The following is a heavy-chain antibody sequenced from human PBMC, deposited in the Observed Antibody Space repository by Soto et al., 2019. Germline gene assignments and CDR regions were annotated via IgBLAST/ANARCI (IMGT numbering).Heavy chain of an antibody. D-gene: IGHD3-3*01. J-gene: IGHJ6*02. CDR2: ISAYNGNT. V-gene: IGHV1-18*01. CDR3: ARDRVFGVVLPYYYGMDV. Sequence: QVQLVQSGAEVKKPGASVKVSCKASGYTFTSYGISWVRQAPGQGLEWMGWISAYNGNTNYAQKLQGRVTMTTDTSTSTADMELRSLRSDDTAVYYCARDRVFGVVLPYYYGMDVWGQGTTVTVSS. CDR1: GYTFTSYG.